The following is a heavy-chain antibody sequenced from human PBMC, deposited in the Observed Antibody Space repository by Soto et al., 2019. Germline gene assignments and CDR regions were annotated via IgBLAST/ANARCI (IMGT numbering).Heavy chain of an antibody. D-gene: IGHD2-8*01. J-gene: IGHJ6*02. Sequence: PGGSLRLSCAASGFIFSTYGMHWVRQAPGKGLEWVAVIWHGGSNKYYADSVKGRFTISRDNSKSTVYLQMNSLRGEDTAVYYCAREYCASTTCYTPYYYGMDVWGQGTTVTVSS. V-gene: IGHV3-33*01. CDR1: GFIFSTYG. CDR3: AREYCASTTCYTPYYYGMDV. CDR2: IWHGGSNK.